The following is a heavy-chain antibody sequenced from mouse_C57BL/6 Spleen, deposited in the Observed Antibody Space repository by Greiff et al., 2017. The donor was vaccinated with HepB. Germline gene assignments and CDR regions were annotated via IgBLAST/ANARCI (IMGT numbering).Heavy chain of an antibody. Sequence: EVKLMESGPGMVKPSQSLSLTCTVTGYSITSGYDWHWIRHFPGNKLEWMGYISYSGSTNYNPSLKSRISITHDTSKNHFFLKLNSVTTEDTATYYCARREVWDGYYWFAYWGQGTLVTVSA. CDR1: GYSITSGYD. J-gene: IGHJ3*01. D-gene: IGHD2-3*01. V-gene: IGHV3-1*01. CDR3: ARREVWDGYYWFAY. CDR2: ISYSGST.